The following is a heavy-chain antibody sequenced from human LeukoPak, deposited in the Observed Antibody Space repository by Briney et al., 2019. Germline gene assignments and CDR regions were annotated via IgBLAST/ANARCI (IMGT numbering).Heavy chain of an antibody. J-gene: IGHJ4*02. Sequence: ASVKVSCMASGYTFTNYDVNWVRQAPGQGLEWMGWMNPNSGNTGYAQKFQGRITMTRNTSINTAYMELSSLRSEDTAVYYCARSGSYYTARFDYWGQGTLVTVSS. D-gene: IGHD3-10*01. CDR3: ARSGSYYTARFDY. V-gene: IGHV1-8*01. CDR2: MNPNSGNT. CDR1: GYTFTNYD.